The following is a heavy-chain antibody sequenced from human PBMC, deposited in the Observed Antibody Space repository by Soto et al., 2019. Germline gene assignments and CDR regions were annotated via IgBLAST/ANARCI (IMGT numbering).Heavy chain of an antibody. V-gene: IGHV2-5*01. D-gene: IGHD3-3*01. Sequence: QITLKESGPTVVKPTQTLTLTCTISGFSLNAGGVGVGWVRQTPGKALEWLAFIYRNDDERYSPSLKTRLTITKDTSKNQVVLTMTHMDPVDTGTYYCAHNPFWSGSQDWYDPWGQGTPVTVSP. CDR1: GFSLNAGGVG. CDR3: AHNPFWSGSQDWYDP. CDR2: IYRNDDE. J-gene: IGHJ5*02.